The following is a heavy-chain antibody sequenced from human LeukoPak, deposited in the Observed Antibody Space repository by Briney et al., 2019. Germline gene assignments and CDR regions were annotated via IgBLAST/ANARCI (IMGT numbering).Heavy chain of an antibody. CDR3: ARGGIAAAPYDAFDI. D-gene: IGHD6-13*01. Sequence: ASVKVSCKASGYTFTSYDINWVRQATGQGLEWMGWMNPNSGNTGYAQKFQDRVTMTRNTSISTAYMELSSLRSEDTAVYYCARGGIAAAPYDAFDIWGQGTMVTVSS. CDR1: GYTFTSYD. CDR2: MNPNSGNT. J-gene: IGHJ3*02. V-gene: IGHV1-8*01.